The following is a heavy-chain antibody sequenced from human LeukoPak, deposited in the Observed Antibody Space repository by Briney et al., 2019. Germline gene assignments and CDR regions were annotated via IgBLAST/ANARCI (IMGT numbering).Heavy chain of an antibody. CDR2: IYYSGST. V-gene: IGHV4-31*03. D-gene: IGHD6-25*01. Sequence: SETLSLTCTVSDGSISSGGYYWSWIRQHPGKGLEWIGYIYYSGSTYYNPSLKSRVTISVDTSKNQFSLKLSSVTAADTAVYYCARVRHAAYYYYGMDVWGQGTTVTVSS. J-gene: IGHJ6*02. CDR1: DGSISSGGYY. CDR3: ARVRHAAYYYYGMDV.